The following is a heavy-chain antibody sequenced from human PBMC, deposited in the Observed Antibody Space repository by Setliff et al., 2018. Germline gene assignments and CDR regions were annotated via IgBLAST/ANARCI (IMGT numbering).Heavy chain of an antibody. CDR1: GSTFTGDY. D-gene: IGHD3-22*01. J-gene: IGHJ4*02. CDR3: ASDLALEDEYYYDSTGYYPRGLGY. CDR2: INPNSGGT. Sequence: ASVEIACKASGSTFTGDYVNWVRQPPGQGLEWMGWINPNSGGTNYAQKFQGRVTMTGDTISTAYMELRRLRSDDTAVYYCASDLALEDEYYYDSTGYYPRGLGYWGQGTLVTVSS. V-gene: IGHV1-2*02.